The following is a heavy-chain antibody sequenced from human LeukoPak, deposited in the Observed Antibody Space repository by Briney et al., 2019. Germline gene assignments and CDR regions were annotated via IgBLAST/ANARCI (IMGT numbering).Heavy chain of an antibody. CDR3: ARDPQLWFGELPLDY. D-gene: IGHD3-10*01. J-gene: IGHJ4*02. CDR2: ISAYNGNT. CDR1: GYTFTNYW. V-gene: IGHV1-18*04. Sequence: ASVKVSCKASGYTFTNYWIYWVRQAPGQGLEWMGWISAYNGNTNYAQKLQGRVTMTTDTSTSTAYMELRSLRSDDTAVYYCARDPQLWFGELPLDYWGQGTLVTVSS.